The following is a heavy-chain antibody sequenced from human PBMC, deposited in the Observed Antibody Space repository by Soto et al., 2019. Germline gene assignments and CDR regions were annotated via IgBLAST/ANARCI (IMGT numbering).Heavy chain of an antibody. CDR2: IKADNGDT. V-gene: IGHV1-3*05. D-gene: IGHD3-9*01. Sequence: QVQIVQSGPEEKSPGASVKLSCTTSGYIFADYAIHWVRQAPGQGLEWVGWIKADNGDTRYSPKFXXRXXITMDISASTSYMELSALRSADTGVFYCATSDWAWWGRGTLITVSS. CDR1: GYIFADYA. J-gene: IGHJ4*02. CDR3: ATSDWAW.